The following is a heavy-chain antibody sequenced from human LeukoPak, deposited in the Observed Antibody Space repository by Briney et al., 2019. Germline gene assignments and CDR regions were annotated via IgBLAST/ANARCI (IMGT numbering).Heavy chain of an antibody. Sequence: GGSLRLSCAASGFTFSSHWMHWVRQAPGKGLVWVSRINSDGSSTGYADSVKGRFTISRDNAKNTLYLQMNSLRAEDTAVYYCARETLINVDAFDIWGQGTMVTVSS. CDR3: ARETLINVDAFDI. V-gene: IGHV3-74*01. CDR2: INSDGSST. J-gene: IGHJ3*02. CDR1: GFTFSSHW. D-gene: IGHD3-16*01.